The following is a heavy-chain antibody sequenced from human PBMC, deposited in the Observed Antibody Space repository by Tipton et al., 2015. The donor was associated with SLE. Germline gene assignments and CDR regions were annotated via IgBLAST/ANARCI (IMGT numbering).Heavy chain of an antibody. D-gene: IGHD6-19*01. CDR3: ARGGAVAGRGGFDY. Sequence: SLRLSCAASGFTVSTNYMSWVRQAPGKGLEWVSVIYSGGSTYYSNSVKGRFTISRDNSKNTLYLQMGSLRAEDMAVYYCARGGAVAGRGGFDYWGQGTLVTVSS. V-gene: IGHV3-66*01. J-gene: IGHJ4*02. CDR2: IYSGGST. CDR1: GFTVSTNY.